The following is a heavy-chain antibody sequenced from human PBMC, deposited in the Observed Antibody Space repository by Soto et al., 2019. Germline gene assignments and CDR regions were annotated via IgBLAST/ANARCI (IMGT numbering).Heavy chain of an antibody. V-gene: IGHV3-23*01. Sequence: EVQLLESGGGLVQPGGSLRLSCAASGFTFSSYAMSWVRQAPGKGLEWVSAISGSGGSTYYADSVKGRFTISRDNSKNTLYLPMNSLRAEDTAVYYCAKASGWFGEFDYWGHGTLVTVSS. D-gene: IGHD3-10*01. CDR3: AKASGWFGEFDY. CDR1: GFTFSSYA. CDR2: ISGSGGST. J-gene: IGHJ4*01.